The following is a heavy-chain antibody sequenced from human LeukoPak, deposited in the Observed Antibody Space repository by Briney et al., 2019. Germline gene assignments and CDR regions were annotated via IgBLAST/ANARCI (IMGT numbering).Heavy chain of an antibody. J-gene: IGHJ4*02. V-gene: IGHV4-61*01. D-gene: IGHD5-18*01. CDR3: ARGRSYGFDFDS. Sequence: SETLSLTRDVSGVSINTCCYYWTWIRQPPGKGLEWIGYKYYSGSTRYNSSLRSRLTISLDTSKNQFSLRLTSVTAADSAVYYCARGRSYGFDFDSWGPGTLVIVSS. CDR1: GVSINTCCYY. CDR2: KYYSGST.